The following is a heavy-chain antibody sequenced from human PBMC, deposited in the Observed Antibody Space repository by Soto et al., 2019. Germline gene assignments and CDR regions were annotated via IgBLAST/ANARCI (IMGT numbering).Heavy chain of an antibody. V-gene: IGHV1-69*13. J-gene: IGHJ3*02. D-gene: IGHD2-2*02. CDR2: IIPIFGTA. CDR1: GGTFSSYA. Sequence: ASVKVSCKASGGTFSSYAISWVRQAPGQGLEWMGGIIPIFGTANYAQKFQGRVTITADESTSTAYMELSSLRSEDTAVYYCALGNCSSTSCYIGAFDIWGQGTMVTVSS. CDR3: ALGNCSSTSCYIGAFDI.